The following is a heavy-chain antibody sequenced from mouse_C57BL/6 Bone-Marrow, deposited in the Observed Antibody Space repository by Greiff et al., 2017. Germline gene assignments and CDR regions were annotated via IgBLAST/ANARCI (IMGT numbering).Heavy chain of an antibody. Sequence: EVKLMESEGGLVQPGSSMKLSCTASGFTFSDYYMAWVRQVPEKGLEWVANINYDGSSTYYLDSLKSRFIISRDNAKNILYLQMSSLKSEDTATYYCARDSDGYYYAMDYWGQGTSVTVSS. V-gene: IGHV5-16*01. CDR1: GFTFSDYY. D-gene: IGHD2-3*01. CDR2: INYDGSST. CDR3: ARDSDGYYYAMDY. J-gene: IGHJ4*01.